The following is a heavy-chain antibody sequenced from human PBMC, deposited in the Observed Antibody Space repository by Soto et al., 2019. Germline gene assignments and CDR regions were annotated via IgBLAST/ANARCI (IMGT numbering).Heavy chain of an antibody. D-gene: IGHD2-21*01. Sequence: QVQLVESGGGVVQPGRSLRLSCAASGFPFNSYAMHWVRQAPGKGLEWVAVVSYDGNYKTYADSVKGRFTISRDNSDNTMHLQMHSLRFEDTAVYYCARDSLWYFDYWGLGTVVTVSS. CDR3: ARDSLWYFDY. CDR2: VSYDGNYK. V-gene: IGHV3-30-3*01. J-gene: IGHJ4*02. CDR1: GFPFNSYA.